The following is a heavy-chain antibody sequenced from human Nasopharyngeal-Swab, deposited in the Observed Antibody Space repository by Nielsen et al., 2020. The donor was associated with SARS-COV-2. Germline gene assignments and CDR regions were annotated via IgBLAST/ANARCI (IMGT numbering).Heavy chain of an antibody. V-gene: IGHV3-23*01. CDR2: ISGSGGST. D-gene: IGHD3-22*01. J-gene: IGHJ4*02. CDR1: GFTFSSYA. CDR3: AKEGGPTTIVVVIPYYFDY. Sequence: SCAASGFTFSSYAMSWVRQAPGKGLEWVSGISGSGGSTYYADSVKGRFTISRDNSKNTLYLQMNSLRAEDTAVYYCAKEGGPTTIVVVIPYYFDYWGQGTLVTASS.